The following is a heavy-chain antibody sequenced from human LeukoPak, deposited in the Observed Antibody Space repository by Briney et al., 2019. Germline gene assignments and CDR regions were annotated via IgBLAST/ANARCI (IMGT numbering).Heavy chain of an antibody. CDR3: EKAMLEWYKIDS. V-gene: IGHV3-30*02. CDR1: GFTFSSYG. D-gene: IGHD1-1*01. CDR2: VRYDGKNQ. Sequence: GGSLRLSCTAYGFTFSSYGIHWVRQAPAKGLEWVSFVRYDGKNQYYADSVKGRFTVSRDNSKKTVSPQMHSFRPEDTAVYYCEKAMLEWYKIDSWGQGTLVIVSS. J-gene: IGHJ4*02.